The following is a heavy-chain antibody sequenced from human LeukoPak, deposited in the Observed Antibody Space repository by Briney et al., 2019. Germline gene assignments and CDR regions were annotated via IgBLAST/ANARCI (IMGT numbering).Heavy chain of an antibody. V-gene: IGHV4-34*01. Sequence: SETLSLTCAVYGGSFSGYYWSWIRQPPGKGLEWIGEINHSGSTNYNPSLKSRVTISVDTSKNQFSLNLSSVTAADTAVYYCASTAWDSYGSDYWGQGTLVTVSS. CDR1: GGSFSGYY. D-gene: IGHD5-18*01. CDR3: ASTAWDSYGSDY. CDR2: INHSGST. J-gene: IGHJ4*02.